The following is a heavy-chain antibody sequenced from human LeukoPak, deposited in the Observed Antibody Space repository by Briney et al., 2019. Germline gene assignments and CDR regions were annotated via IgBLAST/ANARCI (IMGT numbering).Heavy chain of an antibody. CDR1: GFTFSSYA. CDR2: ISGSGGST. D-gene: IGHD2-2*01. Sequence: GGSLRLSCPASGFTFSSYAMSGVRQAPGKGLEWVSAISGSGGSTYYADSVKGRFTMSRDNSKNTLYLQMNSLRAEDTAVYYCAKDLRCSSTSCWGNDYWGQGTLVTVSS. J-gene: IGHJ4*02. CDR3: AKDLRCSSTSCWGNDY. V-gene: IGHV3-23*01.